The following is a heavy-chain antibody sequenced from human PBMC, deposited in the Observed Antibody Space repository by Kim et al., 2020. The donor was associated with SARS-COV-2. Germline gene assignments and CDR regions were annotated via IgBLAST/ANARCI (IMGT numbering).Heavy chain of an antibody. V-gene: IGHV5-51*01. CDR1: GYSFTSYW. J-gene: IGHJ4*02. CDR2: IYPGDSDT. D-gene: IGHD3-10*01. Sequence: GESLKISCKGSGYSFTSYWIGWVRQMPGKGLEWMGIIYPGDSDTRYSPSFQGQVTISADKSISTAYLQWSSLKASDTAMYYCARVKPQPDYYGSGSYYQPFDYWGQGTLVTVSS. CDR3: ARVKPQPDYYGSGSYYQPFDY.